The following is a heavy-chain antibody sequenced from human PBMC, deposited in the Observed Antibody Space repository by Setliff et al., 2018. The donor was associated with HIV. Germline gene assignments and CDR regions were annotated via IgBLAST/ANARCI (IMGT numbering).Heavy chain of an antibody. Sequence: PGGSLRLSCAASGFTFSKAWMNWVRRAPGKGLEWVSSMSRNTYYADSVKGRFTISRDNAENILYLQMNSLRAEDTALYYCAKLTYCSSSSCDAFDIWGQGTMVTVSS. D-gene: IGHD2-2*01. CDR1: GFTFSKAW. CDR3: AKLTYCSSSSCDAFDI. J-gene: IGHJ3*02. CDR2: MSRNT. V-gene: IGHV3-21*04.